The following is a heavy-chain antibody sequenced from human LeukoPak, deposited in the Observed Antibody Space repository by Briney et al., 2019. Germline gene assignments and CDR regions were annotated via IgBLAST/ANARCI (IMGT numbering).Heavy chain of an antibody. D-gene: IGHD6-19*01. CDR2: IYYSGST. V-gene: IGHV4-59*01. CDR1: GGSISSYY. J-gene: IGHJ5*02. CDR3: ARATGWDNWFDP. Sequence: SETLSLTCTVSGGSISSYYWSWIRQPPGKGLEWIGYIYYSGSTIYNPSLKSRVTISVDTSKNQFSLKLSSVTAADTAVYYCARATGWDNWFDPWGQGTLVTVSS.